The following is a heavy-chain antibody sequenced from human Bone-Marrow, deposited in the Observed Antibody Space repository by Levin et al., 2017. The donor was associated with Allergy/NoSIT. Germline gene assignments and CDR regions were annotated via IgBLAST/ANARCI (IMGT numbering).Heavy chain of an antibody. Sequence: SETLSLTCTVSGGSISSGSYYWSWIRQPAGKGLEWIGRIYTSGSTNYNPSLKSRVTISVDTSKNQFSLNLTSVTAADTAVYYCARDEGCSGGSCYLGRAFDSWGQGTLVTVSS. D-gene: IGHD2-15*01. CDR2: IYTSGST. J-gene: IGHJ3*02. CDR3: ARDEGCSGGSCYLGRAFDS. V-gene: IGHV4-61*02. CDR1: GGSISSGSYY.